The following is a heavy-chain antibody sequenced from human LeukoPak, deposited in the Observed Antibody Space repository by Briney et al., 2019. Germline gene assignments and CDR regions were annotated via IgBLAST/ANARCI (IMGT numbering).Heavy chain of an antibody. D-gene: IGHD3-22*01. CDR2: MYLSGTT. V-gene: IGHV4-4*02. Sequence: ASETLSLTCTVSGDSINSLDLWSWVRQPPGKGLEWIGEMYLSGTTHSNPSVKSRVTISIDKSKNQFFLNLSSVTAADTAVYYCAGLVGRYSSGLYYYYFDYWGQGTLVTVPS. CDR1: GDSINSLDL. CDR3: AGLVGRYSSGLYYYYFDY. J-gene: IGHJ4*02.